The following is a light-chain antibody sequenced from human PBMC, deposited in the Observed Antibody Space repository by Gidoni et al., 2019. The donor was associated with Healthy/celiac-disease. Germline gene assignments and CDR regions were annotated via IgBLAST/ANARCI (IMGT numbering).Light chain of an antibody. Sequence: DIQMTQSPSTLSASVGDRVTITCRASQSISSWLAWYQQKAGKAPKLLNYKASSLESGVPSRFSGSGSGTEFTLTISSLQPDDFATYYCQQYNSYLTFXQXTRLEIK. V-gene: IGKV1-5*03. J-gene: IGKJ5*01. CDR1: QSISSW. CDR3: QQYNSYLT. CDR2: KAS.